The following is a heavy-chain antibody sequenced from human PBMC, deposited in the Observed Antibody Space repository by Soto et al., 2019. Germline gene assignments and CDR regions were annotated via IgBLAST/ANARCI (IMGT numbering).Heavy chain of an antibody. CDR1: VFSLSTGGVG. J-gene: IGHJ4*02. V-gene: IGHV2-5*02. Sequence: QITLKESGPTLVKPTQSLTLTCTFSVFSLSTGGVGVVWIRQPPGKALEWLALIFWDDNKHYSPSLQSRLTIXKXXTNSQVVLTMTNMDRVDTATYYCAHTNYYGDYLDFWGQGTLVTVSS. D-gene: IGHD4-17*01. CDR2: IFWDDNK. CDR3: AHTNYYGDYLDF.